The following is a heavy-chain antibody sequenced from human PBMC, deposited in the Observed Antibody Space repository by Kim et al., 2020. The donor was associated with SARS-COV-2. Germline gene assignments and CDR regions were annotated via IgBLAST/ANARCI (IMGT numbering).Heavy chain of an antibody. V-gene: IGHV5-10-1*01. CDR2: IDPTDSYT. D-gene: IGHD3-16*02. CDR3: VRQTKKKQQTDHIVFDS. J-gene: IGHJ4*02. Sequence: GESLKISCKGSGYTFTSCWINWVRQMPGKGLEWIGTIDPTDSYTNYSPSFQGHVTVSADKSVSTAFLQWSRLEASDSAMYFCVRQTKKKQQTDHIVFDSWGQGTLVTVSS. CDR1: GYTFTSCW.